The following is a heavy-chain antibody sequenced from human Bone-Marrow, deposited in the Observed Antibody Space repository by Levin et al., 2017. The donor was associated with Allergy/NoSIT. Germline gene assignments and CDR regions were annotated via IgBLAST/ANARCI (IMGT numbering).Heavy chain of an antibody. J-gene: IGHJ6*03. D-gene: IGHD3-10*01. V-gene: IGHV3-74*01. CDR2: INSGGTTI. Sequence: LSLTCAASEFTLTSSWMHWVRPAPGKGLMWVSRINSGGTTINYADSVKGRFTISRDNAKNTLFLQLNSLRVEDTAVYYCARGRSGSYGYMDVWGKGTTVTVSS. CDR1: EFTLTSSW. CDR3: ARGRSGSYGYMDV.